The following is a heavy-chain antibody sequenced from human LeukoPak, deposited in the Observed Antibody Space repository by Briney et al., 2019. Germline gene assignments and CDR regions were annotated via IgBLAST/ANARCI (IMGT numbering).Heavy chain of an antibody. CDR2: LSGSGGTT. CDR3: AKRISGSVWFYYGLDV. V-gene: IGHV3-23*01. Sequence: GGSLRLSCAAYGFTFSSYAMNWVRQAPGKGLEWVSGLSGSGGTTYYADSVKGRFTISRDNSRNTLYLQMNSLRADDTAVYYCAKRISGSVWFYYGLDVWGQGTTVTVSS. D-gene: IGHD6-25*01. J-gene: IGHJ6*02. CDR1: GFTFSSYA.